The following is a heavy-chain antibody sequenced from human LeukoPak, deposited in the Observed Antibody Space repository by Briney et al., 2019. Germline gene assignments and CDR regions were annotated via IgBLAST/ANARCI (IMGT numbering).Heavy chain of an antibody. V-gene: IGHV4-31*03. CDR2: INHSGGT. Sequence: PSETLSLTCNVSGVSISRDGYYWSWIRQHPGKGLEWIGYINHSGGTSYSPSLKTRVTISADTSQSLFSLRLNSVTAADTALYYCAKREQQLIIQPFDYWGQGTLVTVSS. J-gene: IGHJ4*02. CDR1: GVSISRDGYY. D-gene: IGHD6-13*01. CDR3: AKREQQLIIQPFDY.